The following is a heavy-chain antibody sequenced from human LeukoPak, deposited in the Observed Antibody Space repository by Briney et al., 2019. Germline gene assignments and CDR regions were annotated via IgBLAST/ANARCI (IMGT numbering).Heavy chain of an antibody. CDR2: IYYSGST. Sequence: SETLSLTCTVSGGSISSSSYYWGWIRQPPGKGLEWIGSIYYSGSTYYNPSLKSRVTISVHTSKNQFSLKLSSVPAADTAVYYCARLAGYGGNRGYYYYYYMDVWGKGTTVTVSS. J-gene: IGHJ6*03. CDR1: GGSISSSSYY. D-gene: IGHD4-23*01. V-gene: IGHV4-39*01. CDR3: ARLAGYGGNRGYYYYYYMDV.